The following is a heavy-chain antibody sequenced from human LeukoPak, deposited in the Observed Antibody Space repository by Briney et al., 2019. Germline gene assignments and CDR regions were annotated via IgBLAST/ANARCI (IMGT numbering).Heavy chain of an antibody. CDR2: IYSSGDSR. J-gene: IGHJ4*02. CDR1: GYTFTSYH. Sequence: GASVKVSCKASGYTFTSYHLHWVRQAPGQGLEWMGIIYSSGDSRSHAQNFQGRVTMTRDTSTSTIYMELSSLGSEDTAVYYRARETPDAYCFDYWGQGTLVTVSS. CDR3: ARETPDAYCFDY. V-gene: IGHV1-46*01. D-gene: IGHD1-14*01.